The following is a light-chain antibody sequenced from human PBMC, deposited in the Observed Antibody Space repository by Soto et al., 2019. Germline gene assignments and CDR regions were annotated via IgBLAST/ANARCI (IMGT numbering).Light chain of an antibody. J-gene: IGLJ2*01. CDR2: SDN. CDR3: AAWDDSLNVL. CDR1: SSNIGSNT. V-gene: IGLV1-44*01. Sequence: QSVLTQPPSASGTPGQRVTISCSGGSSNIGSNTVNWYQQLPGTAPKLLIYSDNQRPSGVPDRFSGSKSGTSASLAISGLQSEDEADHYCAAWDDSLNVLFGGGTKLTVL.